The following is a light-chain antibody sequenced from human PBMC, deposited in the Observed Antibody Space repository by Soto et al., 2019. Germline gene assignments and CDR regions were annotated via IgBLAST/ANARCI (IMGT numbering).Light chain of an antibody. CDR2: DAS. CDR1: QTIRSL. CDR3: LQHNSYPLT. V-gene: IGKV1-5*01. J-gene: IGKJ4*01. Sequence: DIQMTQSPSALSASVGDKVTITCRASQTIRSLLAWYQQKPGKAPKALIYDASRLGSGVPSRFSGSASGTECTLTISSLKKEDCATYYCLQHNSYPLTFGGGTKVDIK.